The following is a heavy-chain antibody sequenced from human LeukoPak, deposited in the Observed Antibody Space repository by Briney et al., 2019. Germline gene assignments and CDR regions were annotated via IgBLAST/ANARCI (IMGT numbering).Heavy chain of an antibody. CDR1: GFTFSSYG. D-gene: IGHD1-7*01. CDR3: AKEGKTRNWNYYQAKSVY. CDR2: IRYDGSDK. V-gene: IGHV3-30*02. Sequence: PGGSLRLSCAASGFTFSSYGMHWVRQAPGKGLEWVAFIRYDGSDKYYADSVKGRFTISRDTSKNIVYLQMNSLRAEDTAIYYCAKEGKTRNWNYYQAKSVYWGQGTLVTVSS. J-gene: IGHJ4*02.